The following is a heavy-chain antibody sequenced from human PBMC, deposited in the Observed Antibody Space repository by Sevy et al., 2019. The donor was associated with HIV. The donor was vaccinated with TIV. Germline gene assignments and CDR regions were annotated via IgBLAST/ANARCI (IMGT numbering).Heavy chain of an antibody. CDR2: ISSSGSTI. CDR1: GFTFSDYY. V-gene: IGHV3-11*04. D-gene: IGHD4-17*01. Sequence: GGSLRLSCAASGFTFSDYYMSWIRQAPGKGLEWVSYISSSGSTIYYADSVKGRFTISRDNAKNSLYLQMNSLRAEDTAVYFCARSRSNYGDYYFDYWGQGILVTVSS. CDR3: ARSRSNYGDYYFDY. J-gene: IGHJ4*02.